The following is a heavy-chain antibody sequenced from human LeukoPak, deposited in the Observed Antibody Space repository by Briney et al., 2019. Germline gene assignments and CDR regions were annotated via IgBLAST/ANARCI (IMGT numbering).Heavy chain of an antibody. CDR2: ISYDGSNK. Sequence: GGSLRLSCAASGFTFSSYGMHWVRQAPGKGLEWVAVISYDGSNKYYADSVKGRFTISRDNSKNTLYLQMNSLRAEDTAVYYCAKDQTITMVRGVFPRDAFDIWGRGTMVTVSS. CDR1: GFTFSSYG. V-gene: IGHV3-30*18. D-gene: IGHD3-10*01. J-gene: IGHJ3*02. CDR3: AKDQTITMVRGVFPRDAFDI.